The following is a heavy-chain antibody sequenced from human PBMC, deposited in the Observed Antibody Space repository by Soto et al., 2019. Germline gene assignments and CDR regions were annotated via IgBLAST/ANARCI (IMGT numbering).Heavy chain of an antibody. CDR1: GFTFSSYG. J-gene: IGHJ4*02. Sequence: QVQLVESGGGVVQPGRSLRLSCAASGFTFSSYGMPWVRQAPGKGLEWVAVIWYDGSNKYYADSVKGRFTISRDNSKNTLYRQLNSLRAEDTAVYYCAREGCSGGSCYPIGEWGQGTLVTVSS. CDR3: AREGCSGGSCYPIGE. V-gene: IGHV3-33*01. CDR2: IWYDGSNK. D-gene: IGHD2-15*01.